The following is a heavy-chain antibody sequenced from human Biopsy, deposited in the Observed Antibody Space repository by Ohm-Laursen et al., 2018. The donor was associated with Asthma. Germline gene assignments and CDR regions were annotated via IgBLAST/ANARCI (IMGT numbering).Heavy chain of an antibody. D-gene: IGHD1-1*01. CDR3: VRDGTDDAFDI. CDR1: GFSFSNFA. Sequence: SLRLSCAATGFSFSNFAIHWVRQAPGKGLEWVGVISKDASTQDYADSVKGRFTMARDDSKNTLDLQMNSLREEDTAVYYCVRDGTDDAFDIWGQGTVVSVSS. CDR2: ISKDASTQ. J-gene: IGHJ3*02. V-gene: IGHV3-30*01.